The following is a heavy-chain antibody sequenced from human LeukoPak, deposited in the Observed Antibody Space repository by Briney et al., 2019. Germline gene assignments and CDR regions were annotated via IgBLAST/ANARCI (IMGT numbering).Heavy chain of an antibody. D-gene: IGHD2-15*01. CDR3: ARTESGYYSGATPEH. J-gene: IGHJ4*02. Sequence: GGSLRLSCAASGFTFSIYTITWVRQAPGRGLEWVSSISSSGSDIYYTDSVKGRFTISRDNAKNSVYLQMNSLRAEETAVYYCARTESGYYSGATPEHWGQGTLVTVSS. CDR1: GFTFSIYT. V-gene: IGHV3-21*01. CDR2: ISSSGSDI.